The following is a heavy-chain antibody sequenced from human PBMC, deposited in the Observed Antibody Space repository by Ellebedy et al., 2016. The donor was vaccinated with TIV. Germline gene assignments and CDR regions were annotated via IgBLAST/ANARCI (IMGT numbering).Heavy chain of an antibody. CDR1: GCTFSSYA. V-gene: IGHV1-18*01. CDR3: ARIGSYQPNGFDP. CDR2: ISAYNGNT. Sequence: ASVKVSXKASGCTFSSYAISWVRQAPGQGLEWMGWISAYNGNTNYAQKLQGRVTMTTDTSTSTAYMELRSLRSDDTAVYYCARIGSYQPNGFDPWGQGTLVTVSS. J-gene: IGHJ5*01. D-gene: IGHD1-26*01.